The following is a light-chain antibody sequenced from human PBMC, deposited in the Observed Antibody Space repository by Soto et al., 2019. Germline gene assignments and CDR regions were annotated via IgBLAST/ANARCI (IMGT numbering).Light chain of an antibody. V-gene: IGKV3-20*01. CDR3: QQYGSSPPVT. J-gene: IGKJ4*01. Sequence: VVIARCPCTLSLSPGERATLSCRASQSVSSSYLAWYQQKPGQAPRLLIYGASSRATGIPDRFSGSGSGTDFTLTISRLEPEDFAVYYCQQYGSSPPVTFGGGTKVDIK. CDR2: GAS. CDR1: QSVSSSY.